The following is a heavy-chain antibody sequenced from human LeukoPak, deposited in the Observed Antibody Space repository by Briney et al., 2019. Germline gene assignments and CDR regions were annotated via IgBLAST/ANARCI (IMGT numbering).Heavy chain of an antibody. V-gene: IGHV1-46*01. Sequence: ASVKVSCKASGYTFTSYYMHWVRQAPGQGLEWMGIINPSGGSTSYAQKFQGRVTMTRDMSTSTVYMELSSLRSEDTAVYYCARDALGGGDSSGFRLGYWGQGTLVTVSS. CDR3: ARDALGGGDSSGFRLGY. J-gene: IGHJ4*02. D-gene: IGHD3-22*01. CDR2: INPSGGST. CDR1: GYTFTSYY.